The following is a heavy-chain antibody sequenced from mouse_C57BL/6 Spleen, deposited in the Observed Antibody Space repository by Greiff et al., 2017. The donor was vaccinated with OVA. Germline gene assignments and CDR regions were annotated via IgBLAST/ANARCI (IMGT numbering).Heavy chain of an antibody. CDR3: ARPYYSNYERVYAMDY. Sequence: VQLKQPGAELVMPGASVKLSCKASGYTFTSYWMHWVKQRPGQGLEWIGEIDPSDSYTNYNQKFKGKSTLTVDKSSSTAYMQLSSLTSEDSAVYYCARPYYSNYERVYAMDYWGQGTSVTVSS. CDR1: GYTFTSYW. V-gene: IGHV1-69*01. CDR2: IDPSDSYT. D-gene: IGHD2-5*01. J-gene: IGHJ4*01.